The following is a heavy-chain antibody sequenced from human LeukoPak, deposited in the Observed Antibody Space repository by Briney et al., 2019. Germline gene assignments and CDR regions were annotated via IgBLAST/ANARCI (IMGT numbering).Heavy chain of an antibody. CDR1: GFSITSSNYY. CDR2: IYYSVST. CDR3: ASGSSSGLLGWFDP. V-gene: IGHV4-39*01. D-gene: IGHD6-13*01. Sequence: SETLSLTCTVSGFSITSSNYYWGWIRQPPGKGREWIGSIYYSVSTYYNPSLKSRVTIYVDTSENQFSLKLNSVTAADTAMYYCASGSSSGLLGWFDPWGQGTLVTVSS. J-gene: IGHJ5*02.